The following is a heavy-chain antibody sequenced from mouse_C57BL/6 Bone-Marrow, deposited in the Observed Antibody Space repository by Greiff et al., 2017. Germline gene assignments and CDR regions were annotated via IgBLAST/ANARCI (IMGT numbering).Heavy chain of an antibody. Sequence: VQLQQPGAELVKPGASVKMSCTASGYTFTSYWITWVKQRPGQGLEWIGDIYPGSGSTNYNEKFKSKATLTVDTSSNTAYMQLSSLTSADSAVYNGAHGRGRCRYYFGCWGQGTTLTVS. CDR3: AHGRGRCRYYFGC. CDR2: IYPGSGST. D-gene: IGHD3-3*01. J-gene: IGHJ2*01. CDR1: GYTFTSYW. V-gene: IGHV1-55*01.